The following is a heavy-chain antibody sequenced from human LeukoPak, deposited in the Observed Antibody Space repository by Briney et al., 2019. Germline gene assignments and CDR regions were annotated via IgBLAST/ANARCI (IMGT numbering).Heavy chain of an antibody. D-gene: IGHD1-7*01. CDR3: ARGNWNYPFDY. CDR1: GFTVSSNY. J-gene: IGHJ4*02. Sequence: GGSLRLSCAASGFTVSSNYMSWVRQAPGKGLEWVSVICSGASTYYADSVKGRFTISRDNSKNTLYLQMNSLRAEDTAVYYCARGNWNYPFDYWGQGTLVTVSS. CDR2: ICSGAST. V-gene: IGHV3-53*01.